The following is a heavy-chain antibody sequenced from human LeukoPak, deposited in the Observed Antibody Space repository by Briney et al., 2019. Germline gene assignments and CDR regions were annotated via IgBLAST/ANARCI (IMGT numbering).Heavy chain of an antibody. J-gene: IGHJ4*02. V-gene: IGHV4-61*02. CDR3: ARSTYYDFWSGYFDY. Sequence: SQTLSLTCTVSGGSISSGSYYWSWIRQPAGKGLGWIGRIYTSGSTNYNPSLKSRVTISVDTSKNQFSLKQSSVTAADTAVYYCARSTYYDFWSGYFDYWGQGTLVTVSS. CDR1: GGSISSGSYY. CDR2: IYTSGST. D-gene: IGHD3-3*01.